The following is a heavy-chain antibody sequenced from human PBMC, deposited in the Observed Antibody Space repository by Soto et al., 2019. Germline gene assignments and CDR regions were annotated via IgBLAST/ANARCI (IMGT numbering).Heavy chain of an antibody. D-gene: IGHD3-3*01. V-gene: IGHV3-7*01. J-gene: IGHJ6*02. Sequence: GGSLRLSCAASGFTFSSYWMSWVRQAPGKGLEWVANIKQDGSEKYYVDSVKGRFTISRDNAKNSLYLQMNSLRAEDTAVYYCARVVTYYDFWSGYYYYYGMDVWGQGTTVTVSS. CDR1: GFTFSSYW. CDR3: ARVVTYYDFWSGYYYYYGMDV. CDR2: IKQDGSEK.